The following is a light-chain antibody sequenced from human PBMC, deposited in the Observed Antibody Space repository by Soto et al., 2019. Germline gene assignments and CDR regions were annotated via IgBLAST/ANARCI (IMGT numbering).Light chain of an antibody. CDR2: DVS. Sequence: QSALTQPASVSGSPGQSITISCTGTSSDVGGYNYVSWYQHHPGKAPKLMIYDVSNRPSGVSYRFSGSKSGNTASLTISGLQTEDEAAYYCTSYTSSSTLVFGGGTKLTV. J-gene: IGLJ2*01. V-gene: IGLV2-14*03. CDR3: TSYTSSSTLV. CDR1: SSDVGGYNY.